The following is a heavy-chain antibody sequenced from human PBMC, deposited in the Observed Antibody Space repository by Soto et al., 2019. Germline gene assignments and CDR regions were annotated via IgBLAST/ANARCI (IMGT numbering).Heavy chain of an antibody. CDR2: ISSSSSYT. D-gene: IGHD1-1*01. CDR1: GFTFSDYY. Sequence: QVQLVESGGGLVKPGGSLRLSCAASGFTFSDYYMIWIRQAPGKGLEWVSYISSSSSYTSDADSVRGRFTISRDNAKNSLYLQMNSLRAEDTAIYYCAKSPRLQRGHYYYCMDVWGQGTTVTVSS. V-gene: IGHV3-11*05. CDR3: AKSPRLQRGHYYYCMDV. J-gene: IGHJ6*02.